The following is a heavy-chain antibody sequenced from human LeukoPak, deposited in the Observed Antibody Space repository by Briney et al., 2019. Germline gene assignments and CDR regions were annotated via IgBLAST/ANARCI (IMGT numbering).Heavy chain of an antibody. CDR2: IYPGVSDT. CDR3: ARWGARGYSGYADGGFDY. V-gene: IGHV5-51*01. Sequence: GESLKISCKGSGYSFTSYWIGWVRQMPGKGLEWMGIIYPGVSDTRYSPSFQGQVTISADKSISTAYLQWSSLKASDTAMYYCARWGARGYSGYADGGFDYWGQGTLVTVSS. D-gene: IGHD5-12*01. CDR1: GYSFTSYW. J-gene: IGHJ4*02.